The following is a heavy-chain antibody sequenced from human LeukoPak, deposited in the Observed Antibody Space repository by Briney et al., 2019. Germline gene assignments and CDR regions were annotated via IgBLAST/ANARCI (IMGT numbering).Heavy chain of an antibody. CDR2: IYYSGST. J-gene: IGHJ5*02. Sequence: SETLSLTCTVSGGSISSSSYYWGWIRQPPGKGLEWIGSIYYSGSTYYNPSLKSRVTISVDTSKNQFSLKLSSVTAADTAVYYCARERRTQLVGVWFDPWGQGTLVTVSS. D-gene: IGHD6-13*01. CDR1: GGSISSSSYY. CDR3: ARERRTQLVGVWFDP. V-gene: IGHV4-39*07.